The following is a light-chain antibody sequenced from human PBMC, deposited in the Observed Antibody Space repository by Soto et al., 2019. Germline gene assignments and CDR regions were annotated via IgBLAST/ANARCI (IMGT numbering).Light chain of an antibody. J-gene: IGKJ2*03. V-gene: IGKV1-39*01. CDR1: QSISNQ. Sequence: DIQMTQSPSSLSASVGDRVTITCRASQSISNQLNWYQQKPGKAPKLLINDASSLQSGVPSRFSGSGSGTDFTLTITSLQPEDFATYHCQQRYITLYSFGQGTSLEIK. CDR2: DAS. CDR3: QQRYITLYS.